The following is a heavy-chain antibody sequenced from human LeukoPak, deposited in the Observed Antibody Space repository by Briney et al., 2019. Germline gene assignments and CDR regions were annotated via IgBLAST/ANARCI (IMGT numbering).Heavy chain of an antibody. CDR2: IYYSGST. D-gene: IGHD2/OR15-2a*01. J-gene: IGHJ4*02. CDR1: GRPISSGGYH. CDR3: ASSLSAYYFDY. V-gene: IGHV4-31*03. Sequence: SQTLSLTCTVSGRPISSGGYHWSWIPQHPGKGLEWIGHIYYSGSTYYNPSLKSRVTISVDTSKNQFSLKLSSVTAADTAVYYCASSLSAYYFDYWGQGTLVTVSS.